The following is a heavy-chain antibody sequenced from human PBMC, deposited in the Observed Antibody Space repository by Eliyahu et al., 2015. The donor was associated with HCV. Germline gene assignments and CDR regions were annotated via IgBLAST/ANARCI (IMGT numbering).Heavy chain of an antibody. CDR3: ARVSPSGSYRGDY. CDR2: INHSGST. J-gene: IGHJ4*02. CDR1: GGSFSGYY. D-gene: IGHD1-26*01. V-gene: IGHV4-34*01. Sequence: QVQLQQWGAGLLKPSETLSLTCAVYGGSFSGYYWSWIRQPPGKGLEWIGEINHSGSTNYNPSLKSRVTISVDTSKNQFSLKLSSVTAADTAVYYCARVSPSGSYRGDYWGQGTLVTVSS.